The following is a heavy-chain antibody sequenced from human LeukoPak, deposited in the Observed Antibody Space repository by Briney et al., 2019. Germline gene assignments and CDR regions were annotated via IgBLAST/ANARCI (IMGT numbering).Heavy chain of an antibody. V-gene: IGHV1-8*02. CDR2: MNPNSGNT. CDR1: GYTFTTYE. D-gene: IGHD6-13*01. J-gene: IGHJ5*02. Sequence: ASVKVSCKASGYTFTTYEIHWVRQAPGQGLEWMGWMNPNSGNTAYVQKFQGRVTMTRTTSINTAYMELSGLRSADTAVYYCARDHGIAAAGVWFDPWGQGTLVTVSS. CDR3: ARDHGIAAAGVWFDP.